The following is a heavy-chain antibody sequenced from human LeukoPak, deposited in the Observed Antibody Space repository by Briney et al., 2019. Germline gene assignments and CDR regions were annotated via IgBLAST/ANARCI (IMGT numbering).Heavy chain of an antibody. J-gene: IGHJ4*02. CDR1: GFTFSSYS. CDR2: ISSSSSTI. CDR3: AREFPYYYYDSSGYPDY. D-gene: IGHD3-22*01. Sequence: PGGSLRLSCAASGFTFSSYSMNWVRQAPGKGLEWVSYISSSSSTIYYADSVKGRFTISRDNAKNSLYLQMNSLRAEDTAVYYCAREFPYYYYDSSGYPDYWGQGTLVTVSS. V-gene: IGHV3-48*04.